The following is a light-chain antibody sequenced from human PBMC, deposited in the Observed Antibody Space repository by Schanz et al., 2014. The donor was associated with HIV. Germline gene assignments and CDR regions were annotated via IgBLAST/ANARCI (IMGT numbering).Light chain of an antibody. CDR2: DVS. Sequence: QSALTQPASVSGSPGQSITISCTGTSSDVGGYNYPSWYQQHPGKAPKLMIFDVSKWPSGVPDRFSGSKSGNTASLTISGLQAEDEADYYCATWDDSLNGVVFGGGTKLTVL. CDR3: ATWDDSLNGVV. J-gene: IGLJ2*01. V-gene: IGLV2-11*01. CDR1: SSDVGGYNY.